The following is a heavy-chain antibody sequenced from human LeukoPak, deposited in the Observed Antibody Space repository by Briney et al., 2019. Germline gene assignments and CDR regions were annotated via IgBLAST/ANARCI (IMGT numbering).Heavy chain of an antibody. J-gene: IGHJ4*02. CDR3: ARLEWQRTFDY. D-gene: IGHD3-3*01. CDR2: INYSGST. CDR1: SVSFSISSHY. V-gene: IGHV4-39*01. Sequence: SQTLSLTCTVSSVSFSISSHYWGWIRRPPGKGLECTGSINYSGSTYYNPSLKTRVTISVDTSKNQFSLKLSSVTAADTAVYYCARLEWQRTFDYWGQGTLVTVSS.